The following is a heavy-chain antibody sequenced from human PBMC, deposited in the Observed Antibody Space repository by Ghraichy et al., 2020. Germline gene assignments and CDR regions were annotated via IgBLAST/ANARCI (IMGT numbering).Heavy chain of an antibody. D-gene: IGHD5-24*01. CDR1: GGSISSSSYY. V-gene: IGHV4-39*01. CDR2: IYYSGST. Sequence: GSLRLSCTVSGGSISSSSYYWGWIRQPPGKGLEWIGSIYYSGSTYYNPSLKSRVTISVDTSKNQFSLKLSSVTAADTAVYYCATVEMATIGSGYFDYWGQGTLVTVSS. J-gene: IGHJ4*02. CDR3: ATVEMATIGSGYFDY.